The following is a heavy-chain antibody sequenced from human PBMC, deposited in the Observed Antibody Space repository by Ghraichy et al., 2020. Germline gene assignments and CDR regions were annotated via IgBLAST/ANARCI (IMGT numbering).Heavy chain of an antibody. J-gene: IGHJ6*03. CDR2: ISSSRTI. Sequence: GGSLRLSCAASGFTFSSYSMNWVRQAPGKGLEWVSHISSSRTIYYADSVRGRFTVSRDNAKNSLYLQMSSLRAEDTAVYYCARDQLVRNYYYYMDVWGIGTTVTVSS. V-gene: IGHV3-48*04. D-gene: IGHD6-6*01. CDR1: GFTFSSYS. CDR3: ARDQLVRNYYYYMDV.